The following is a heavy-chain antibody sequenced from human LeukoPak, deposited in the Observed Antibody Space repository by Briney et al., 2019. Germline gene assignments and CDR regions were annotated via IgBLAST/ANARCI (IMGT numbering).Heavy chain of an antibody. CDR2: IYTSGST. V-gene: IGHV4-61*02. CDR3: ARLESNWNYKKGWDY. D-gene: IGHD1-7*01. J-gene: IGHJ4*02. CDR1: GGSISSGSYY. Sequence: SETLSLTCTVSGGSISSGSYYWSWIRQPAGKGLEWIGRIYTSGSTNYNPSLKSRVTISVDTSKNQFSLNLSSVTAADTAVYYCARLESNWNYKKGWDYWGQGTLVTVSP.